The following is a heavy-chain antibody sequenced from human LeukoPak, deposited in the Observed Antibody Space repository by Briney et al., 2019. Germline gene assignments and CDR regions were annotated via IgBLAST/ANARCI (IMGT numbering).Heavy chain of an antibody. CDR3: AKATSRSTYSPFDD. V-gene: IGHV3-30*04. Sequence: GGSLRLSCAGSGFSFNNYAMHWVRQAPGKGLEWVAVVSKDGRNVNYADSEKGRFTISRDNSRNTLYLQMNSLRAEDTAVYYCAKATSRSTYSPFDDWGQGTLVTVSS. CDR2: VSKDGRNV. CDR1: GFSFNNYA. J-gene: IGHJ4*02. D-gene: IGHD3-3*01.